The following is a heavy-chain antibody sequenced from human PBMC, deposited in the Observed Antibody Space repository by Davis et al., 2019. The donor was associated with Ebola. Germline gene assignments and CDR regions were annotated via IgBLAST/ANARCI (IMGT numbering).Heavy chain of an antibody. V-gene: IGHV4-30-4*02. CDR1: GGSISSGDYY. D-gene: IGHD3-22*01. CDR2: IFYSGST. CDR3: AGGSFLRSGYYKYYGMDV. Sequence: PSETLSPTCTVSGGSISSGDYYWSWIRQPPGKGLEWIGYIFYSGSTYYNPSPKSRLTISVDPSKNQFSLKLSSVTAAETAVYYCAGGSFLRSGYYKYYGMDVWGQGTTVTVSS. J-gene: IGHJ6*02.